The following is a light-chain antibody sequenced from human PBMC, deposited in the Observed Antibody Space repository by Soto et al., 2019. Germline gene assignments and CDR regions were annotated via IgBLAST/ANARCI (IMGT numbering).Light chain of an antibody. V-gene: IGKV3-20*01. CDR1: QSLRSTS. J-gene: IGKJ1*01. CDR3: QQYDSSPRT. Sequence: EIVLTQSPDTLSVSPGERATLSCRASQSLRSTSLAWYQQKPGQAPRLLISGASTRAADIPDRFSGSGSGTDFTLTIGRLEPEDLAVYYCQQYDSSPRTFGQGTKVDIK. CDR2: GAS.